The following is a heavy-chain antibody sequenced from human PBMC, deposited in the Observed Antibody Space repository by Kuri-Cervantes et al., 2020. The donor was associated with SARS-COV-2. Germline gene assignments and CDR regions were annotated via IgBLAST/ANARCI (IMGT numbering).Heavy chain of an antibody. CDR3: ARGRIRPFDY. J-gene: IGHJ4*02. CDR1: GGSISSYY. CDR2: IYTSGST. V-gene: IGHV4-4*07. Sequence: ESLKISCTVSGGSISSYYWSWTRQPAGKGLEWIGRIYTSGSTNYNPSLKSRVTISVDTSKNQFSLKLSSVTAADTAVYYCARGRIRPFDYWGQGTLVTVSS.